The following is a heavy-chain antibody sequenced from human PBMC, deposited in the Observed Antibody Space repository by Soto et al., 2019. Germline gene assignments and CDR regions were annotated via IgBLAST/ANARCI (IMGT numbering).Heavy chain of an antibody. J-gene: IGHJ4*02. CDR1: GGSIRSSNW. Sequence: QVQLQESGPGLVKPSGTLSLTCAVSGGSIRSSNWWSWVRQPPGKGLEWIGEIHHSGSTNYNPSLKSRVTMSVDQSKNQFSLKLNSVTAADTALYYCARAGYGGNSLDYCGQGILVTVSS. V-gene: IGHV4-4*02. CDR2: IHHSGST. D-gene: IGHD4-17*01. CDR3: ARAGYGGNSLDY.